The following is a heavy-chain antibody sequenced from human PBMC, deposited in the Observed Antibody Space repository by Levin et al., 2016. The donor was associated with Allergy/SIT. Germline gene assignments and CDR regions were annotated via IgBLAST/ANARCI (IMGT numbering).Heavy chain of an antibody. Sequence: GESLKISCAASGFTFSSYSMNWVRQAPGKGLEWVSSISSSSSYIYYADSVKGRFTISRDNAKNSLYLQMNSLRAEDTAVYYCARVDYDILTGYYNIDYWGQGTLVTVSS. CDR2: ISSSSSYI. J-gene: IGHJ4*02. CDR3: ARVDYDILTGYYNIDY. V-gene: IGHV3-21*01. CDR1: GFTFSSYS. D-gene: IGHD3-9*01.